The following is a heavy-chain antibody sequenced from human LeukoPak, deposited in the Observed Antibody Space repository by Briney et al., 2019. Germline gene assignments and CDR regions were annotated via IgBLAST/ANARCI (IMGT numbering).Heavy chain of an antibody. CDR3: ARDCSGGSCRADY. Sequence: GASVKVSCKASGGTFSSYAISWVRQAPGQGLEWMGRIIPILGIANYAQKFQGRVTITADKSTSTAYMELSSLRSDDTAVYYCARDCSGGSCRADYWGQGTLVTVSS. CDR2: IIPILGIA. V-gene: IGHV1-69*04. D-gene: IGHD2-15*01. J-gene: IGHJ4*02. CDR1: GGTFSSYA.